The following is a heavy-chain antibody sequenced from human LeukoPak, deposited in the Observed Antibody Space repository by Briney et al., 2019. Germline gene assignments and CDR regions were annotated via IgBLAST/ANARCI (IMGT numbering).Heavy chain of an antibody. CDR2: IYTSGST. Sequence: SETLSLTCTVSGGSISSYYWSWIRQPAGKGLEWIGRIYTSGSTNYNPSLKSRVTISVDTSKNQFSLKLSSVTAADTAVYYCARSNSSSWYGTFGPWGQGTLVTVSS. CDR3: ARSNSSSWYGTFGP. J-gene: IGHJ5*02. CDR1: GGSISSYY. V-gene: IGHV4-4*07. D-gene: IGHD6-13*01.